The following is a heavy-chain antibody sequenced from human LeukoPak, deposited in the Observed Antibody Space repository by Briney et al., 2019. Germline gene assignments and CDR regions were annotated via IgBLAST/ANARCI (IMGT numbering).Heavy chain of an antibody. CDR1: GFTFSTYA. J-gene: IGHJ6*03. V-gene: IGHV3-23*01. D-gene: IGHD3-10*01. CDR2: IGGGGRDT. CDR3: AKNRGADYYNYYMDV. Sequence: GGSLRLSCAASGFTFSTYAMSWVRQAPGKGLEWLSTIGGGGRDTFYADSVKGRFTVSRDNSKNTLYLQMSSLRAEDTAVYFCAKNRGADYYNYYMDVWGKGTTVTVSS.